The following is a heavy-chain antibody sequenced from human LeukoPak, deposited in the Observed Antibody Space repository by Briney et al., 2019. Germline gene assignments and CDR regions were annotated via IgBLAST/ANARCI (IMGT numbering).Heavy chain of an antibody. CDR1: GYTFTSCG. V-gene: IGHV1-18*01. CDR2: ISAYNGNT. CDR3: ARALYCSSTSCYGARLVANDY. J-gene: IGHJ4*02. D-gene: IGHD2-2*01. Sequence: AASVKVSCKASGYTFTSCGISWVRQAPGQGLEWMGWISAYNGNTNYAQKLQGRVTMTTDTSTSTAYMELRSLRSDDTAVYYCARALYCSSTSCYGARLVANDYWGQGTLVTVSS.